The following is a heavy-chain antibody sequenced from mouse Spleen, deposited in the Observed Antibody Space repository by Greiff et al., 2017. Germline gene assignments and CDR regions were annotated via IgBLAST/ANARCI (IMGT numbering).Heavy chain of an antibody. CDR3: ARGKYGNEYYFDY. Sequence: VQGVESGAELARPGASVKMSCKASGYTFTSYTMHWVKQRPGQGLEWIGYINPSSGYTKYNQKFKDKATLTADKSSSTAYMQLSSLTSEDSAVYYCARGKYGNEYYFDYWGQGTTLTVSS. CDR1: GYTFTSYT. V-gene: IGHV1-4*01. CDR2: INPSSGYT. D-gene: IGHD2-10*02. J-gene: IGHJ2*01.